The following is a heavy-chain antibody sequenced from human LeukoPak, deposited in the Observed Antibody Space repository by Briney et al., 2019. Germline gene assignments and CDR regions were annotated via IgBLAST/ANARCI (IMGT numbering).Heavy chain of an antibody. V-gene: IGHV1-18*01. CDR3: AKGAGFDYVWKKSRYFDY. Sequence: VASVKVSCKASGFTFSTSDIFWVRQAPGQGLEYMGWINVNEVHADYAQNFQGRISMLTDTSTNTAYMELAGLKSNDTAVYYCAKGAGFDYVWKKSRYFDYWGQGTLVTVSS. J-gene: IGHJ4*02. CDR2: INVNEVHA. CDR1: GFTFSTSD. D-gene: IGHD3-16*01.